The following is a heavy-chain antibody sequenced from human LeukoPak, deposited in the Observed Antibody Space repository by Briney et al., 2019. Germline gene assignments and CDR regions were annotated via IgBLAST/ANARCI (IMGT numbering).Heavy chain of an antibody. J-gene: IGHJ4*02. CDR1: GFTFSSYA. Sequence: GGSLRLSCAASGFTFSSYATSWVRQAPGNWREWVSAISGSGGSTYYADSVKGRFTISRDNSKNTLYLQMNSLRAEDTAVYYCAKDRDIVATICDYWGQGTLVTVSS. CDR3: AKDRDIVATICDY. CDR2: ISGSGGST. D-gene: IGHD5-12*01. V-gene: IGHV3-23*01.